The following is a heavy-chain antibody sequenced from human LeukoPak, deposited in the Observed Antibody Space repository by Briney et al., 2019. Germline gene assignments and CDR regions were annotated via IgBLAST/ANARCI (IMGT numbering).Heavy chain of an antibody. V-gene: IGHV3-7*01. D-gene: IGHD6-13*01. Sequence: GGSLRLSCAASGFTFRDYWMTWVRQAPGRGVEWVANINQDGSEKNYVDSVKGRFTIPRDNAKNSLYLQMNSLRAEDTAIYYCATRSSHTSSWYVYLFWDYWGQGALVTVSA. J-gene: IGHJ4*02. CDR2: INQDGSEK. CDR1: GFTFRDYW. CDR3: ATRSSHTSSWYVYLFWDY.